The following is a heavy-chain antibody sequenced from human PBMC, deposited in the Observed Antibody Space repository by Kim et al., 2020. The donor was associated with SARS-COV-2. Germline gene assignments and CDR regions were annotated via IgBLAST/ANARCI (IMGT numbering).Heavy chain of an antibody. J-gene: IGHJ4*02. CDR2: T. Sequence: TNYHPSPKSRFTITGDTSKNQFSLKLSSVTAADTAVYYCARAEYSSAIDYWGQGTLVTVSS. CDR3: ARAEYSSAIDY. D-gene: IGHD6-19*01. V-gene: IGHV4-59*01.